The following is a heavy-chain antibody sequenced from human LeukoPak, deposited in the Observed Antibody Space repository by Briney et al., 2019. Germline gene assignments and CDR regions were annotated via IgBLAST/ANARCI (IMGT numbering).Heavy chain of an antibody. CDR1: GGTFSNYA. CDR3: ARDLMGIAYRGAFYY. CDR2: IIPIFGTA. D-gene: IGHD6-13*01. V-gene: IGHV1-69*13. Sequence: SVKVSCKASGGTFSNYAISWVRQAPGQGLEWMGGIIPIFGTANYAQKFQGRVTITADESTSTAYMELSSLRSEDTAVYYCARDLMGIAYRGAFYYWGQGTLVTVSS. J-gene: IGHJ4*02.